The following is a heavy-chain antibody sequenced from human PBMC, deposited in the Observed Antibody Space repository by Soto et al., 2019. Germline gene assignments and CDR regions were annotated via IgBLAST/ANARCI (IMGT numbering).Heavy chain of an antibody. J-gene: IGHJ6*02. V-gene: IGHV3-30*18. D-gene: IGHD3-10*01. CDR3: AKGDYGSVYYGRDV. Sequence: GGSLRLSCAASGFTFSSYGMHWVRQAPGKGLEWVAVISYDGSNKYYADSVKGRFTISRDNSKNTLYLQMNSLRAEDTAVYYCAKGDYGSVYYGRDVWGQGTTVTVSS. CDR1: GFTFSSYG. CDR2: ISYDGSNK.